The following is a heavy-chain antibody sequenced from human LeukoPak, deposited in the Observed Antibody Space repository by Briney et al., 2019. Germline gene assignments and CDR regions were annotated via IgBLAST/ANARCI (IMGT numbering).Heavy chain of an antibody. J-gene: IGHJ4*02. D-gene: IGHD6-13*01. Sequence: ASVKVSCKASGYTXTDYYLHWVRQAPGQGLEWMGWINPNSGGTNYARKFQGRVTMTRDTSISTAYMELTRLTSDDTAVYYCARTNSSSWWYFDYWGQGTLVTVSS. V-gene: IGHV1-2*02. CDR1: GYTXTDYY. CDR2: INPNSGGT. CDR3: ARTNSSSWWYFDY.